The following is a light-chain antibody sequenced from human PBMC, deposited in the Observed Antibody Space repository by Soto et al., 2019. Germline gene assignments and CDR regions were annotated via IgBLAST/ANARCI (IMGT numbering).Light chain of an antibody. CDR3: QQYNNWPRT. J-gene: IGKJ1*01. CDR2: GAS. V-gene: IGKV3-15*01. CDR1: QSVSSN. Sequence: EILMTQSPATLSVSPGERATLSCRASQSVSSNLAWYQQKPGQAPRLLIYGASTRATGIPARFSGSGSGTEFTLTISSLQSEDFAVYYCQQYNNWPRTFGQGSIVDIK.